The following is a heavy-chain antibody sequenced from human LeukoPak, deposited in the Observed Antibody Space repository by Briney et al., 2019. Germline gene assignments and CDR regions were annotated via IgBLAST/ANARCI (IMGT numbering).Heavy chain of an antibody. CDR1: GVSISSVDYY. CDR2: INHSGST. CDR3: ARGPFRRLRYFEWSISGGGPYYYGMDV. V-gene: IGHV4-34*01. J-gene: IGHJ6*02. D-gene: IGHD3-9*01. Sequence: SETLSLTCTVSGVSISSVDYYWSWIRQPPGKGLEWIGEINHSGSTNYNPSLKSRVTISVDTSKNQFSLKLSSVTAADTAVYYCARGPFRRLRYFEWSISGGGPYYYGMDVWGQGTTVTVSS.